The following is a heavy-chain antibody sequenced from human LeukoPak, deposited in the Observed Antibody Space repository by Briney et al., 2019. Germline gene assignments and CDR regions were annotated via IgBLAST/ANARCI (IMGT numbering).Heavy chain of an antibody. CDR3: ASYCISTSCPEGAFDI. D-gene: IGHD2-2*01. J-gene: IGHJ3*02. V-gene: IGHV3-7*01. Sequence: ETLSLTCAVYGGSFSGYYWSWVRQAPGKGLEWVANIKQDGSEKYYVDSVKGRFTISRDNAKNSLYLQMNSLRAEDTAVYYCASYCISTSCPEGAFDIWGQGTMVTVSS. CDR1: GGSFSGYY. CDR2: IKQDGSEK.